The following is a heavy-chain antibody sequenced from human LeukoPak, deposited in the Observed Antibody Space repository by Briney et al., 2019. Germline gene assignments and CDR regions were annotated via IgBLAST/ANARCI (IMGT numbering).Heavy chain of an antibody. V-gene: IGHV3-48*03. CDR3: ARGEYYYDSSGSGIKTFDY. D-gene: IGHD3-22*01. Sequence: GGSLRLSCAVSGFTFSSYEMNWVRQAPGKGLEWVSYISSGTTIYYADSVKGRFTISRDNAKNSLYLRMNSLRAEDTAVYYCARGEYYYDSSGSGIKTFDYWGQGTLVTVSS. J-gene: IGHJ4*02. CDR1: GFTFSSYE. CDR2: ISSGTTI.